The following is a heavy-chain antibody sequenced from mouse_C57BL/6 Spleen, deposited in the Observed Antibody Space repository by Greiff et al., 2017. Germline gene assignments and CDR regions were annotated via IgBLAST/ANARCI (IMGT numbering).Heavy chain of an antibody. V-gene: IGHV1-42*01. CDR3: ARREDYDYDNYAMDY. CDR2: INPSTGGT. CDR1: GYSFTGYY. Sequence: VQLKESGPELVKPGASVKISCKASGYSFTGYYMNWVKQSPDKSIEWIGEINPSTGGTTYNTKFKAKATLTVDKSSSTAYMQLKSLTSEDSAVYYCARREDYDYDNYAMDYWGQGTSVTVSS. J-gene: IGHJ4*01. D-gene: IGHD2-4*01.